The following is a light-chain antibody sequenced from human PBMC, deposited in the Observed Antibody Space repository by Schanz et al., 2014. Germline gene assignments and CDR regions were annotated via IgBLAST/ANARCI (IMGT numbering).Light chain of an antibody. Sequence: DIQMTQSPSSLSASVGDRVTITCRASQTISSYLNWYQQKPGKAPKLLIYAASNLETGVSSRFSGSGSGTDFTFTISSLQPEDVATYYCQHYDHFHRGFGPGTKVDI. V-gene: IGKV1-33*01. CDR3: QHYDHFHRG. J-gene: IGKJ3*01. CDR1: QTISSY. CDR2: AAS.